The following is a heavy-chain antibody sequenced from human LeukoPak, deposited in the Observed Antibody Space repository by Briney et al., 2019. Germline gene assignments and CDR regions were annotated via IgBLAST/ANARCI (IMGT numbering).Heavy chain of an antibody. Sequence: QSGGSLRLXCAAPEFTFSIYAMSWVRQAPGKGLESVSSITSRGEDTWYAGSVKGRFTISRDNSKNTLYLQMNSLRAEDTAVYYCTRDRPHYYGSDGHYYRRNGDYWGQGTLVTVSS. V-gene: IGHV3-23*01. D-gene: IGHD3-22*01. CDR2: ITSRGEDT. CDR3: TRDRPHYYGSDGHYYRRNGDY. J-gene: IGHJ4*02. CDR1: EFTFSIYA.